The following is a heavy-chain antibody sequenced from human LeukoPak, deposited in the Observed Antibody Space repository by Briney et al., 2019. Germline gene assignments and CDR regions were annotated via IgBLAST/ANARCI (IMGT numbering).Heavy chain of an antibody. D-gene: IGHD6-13*01. V-gene: IGHV4-39*01. CDR1: GGSISSSIYY. CDR3: ARQLAAAGHFDY. Sequence: PSETLSLTCTVSGGSISSSIYYGGWIRQPPGKGLEWIGRIYYSGSPYYNPSLKSRVTISVDTSKNQFSLKLSSVTAADTAVYYCARQLAAAGHFDYWGQGTLVTVSS. J-gene: IGHJ4*02. CDR2: IYYSGSP.